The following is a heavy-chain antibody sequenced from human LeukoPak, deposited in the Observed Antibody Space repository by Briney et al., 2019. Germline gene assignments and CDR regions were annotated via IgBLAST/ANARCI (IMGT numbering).Heavy chain of an antibody. D-gene: IGHD3-10*01. V-gene: IGHV3-7*03. CDR1: GFTFRSYW. Sequence: GGSLRLSCAASGFTFRSYWMSWVRQAPGKGLEWVASIKDDGSEKYCVDSVKGRFTISRDNAKNSLYLQMNSLRAEDTALYYCASNHGSGSYYNGIDYWGQGTLVTVSS. CDR3: ASNHGSGSYYNGIDY. J-gene: IGHJ4*02. CDR2: IKDDGSEK.